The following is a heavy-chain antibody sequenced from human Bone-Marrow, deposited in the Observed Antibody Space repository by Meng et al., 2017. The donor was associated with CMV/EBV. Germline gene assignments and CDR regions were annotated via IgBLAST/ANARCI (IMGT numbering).Heavy chain of an antibody. V-gene: IGHV4-59*01. Sequence: SETLSLTCTVSGGSISSYYWSWIRQPPGKGLEWIGYIYYSGSTNYNPSLKSRVTISVDTSKNQFSLKLSSVTAADTAVYYCARDLPGNDGMDVWGQGTTVTFSS. CDR1: GGSISSYY. D-gene: IGHD1-1*01. CDR3: ARDLPGNDGMDV. CDR2: IYYSGST. J-gene: IGHJ6*02.